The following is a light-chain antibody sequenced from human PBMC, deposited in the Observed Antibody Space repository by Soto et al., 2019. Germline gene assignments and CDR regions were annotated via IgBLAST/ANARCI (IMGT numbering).Light chain of an antibody. J-gene: IGLJ3*02. CDR2: EVS. CDR3: SSYTSDSTLV. CDR1: STDVGGYNY. Sequence: QSALTQPAAVAGSPGQSIAISCTGTSTDVGGYNYVSWYQQHPGKAPKLMSYEVSNRPSGVSNRFSGAKSGNTASLTISGIQAEDEADYYCSSYTSDSTLVFGGGTKLTVL. V-gene: IGLV2-14*01.